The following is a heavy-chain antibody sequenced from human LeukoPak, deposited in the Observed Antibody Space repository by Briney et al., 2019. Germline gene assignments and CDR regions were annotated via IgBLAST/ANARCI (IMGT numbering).Heavy chain of an antibody. CDR1: GLTLSNYG. J-gene: IGHJ4*02. V-gene: IGHV3-23*01. Sequence: GGSLRLSCVVSGLTLSNYGMSWVRQAPGKGLEWVAGISGSGGSTNYADSVKGRFTISRDNPKNTLYLQMKSLRAEDTAVYFCAKRGVVIRVILVGFHKEAYYFDSWGQGALVTVSS. CDR3: AKRGVVIRVILVGFHKEAYYFDS. CDR2: ISGSGGST. D-gene: IGHD3-22*01.